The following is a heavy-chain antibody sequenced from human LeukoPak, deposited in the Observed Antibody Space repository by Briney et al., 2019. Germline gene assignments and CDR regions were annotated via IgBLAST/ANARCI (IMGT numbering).Heavy chain of an antibody. Sequence: GGSLRLSCAASGFTFSRYEMNWVRQAPGEGLEWVSYISSSGSTIYYADSVKGRFTISRDNAKNSLYLQMNSLRAEDTAVYYCASSNSGTYCGGDCYLPYYGMDVWGQGTTVTVSS. CDR1: GFTFSRYE. V-gene: IGHV3-48*03. D-gene: IGHD2-21*02. CDR3: ASSNSGTYCGGDCYLPYYGMDV. J-gene: IGHJ6*02. CDR2: ISSSGSTI.